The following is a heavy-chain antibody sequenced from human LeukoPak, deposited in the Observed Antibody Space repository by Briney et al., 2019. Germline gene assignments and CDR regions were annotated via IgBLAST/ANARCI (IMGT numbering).Heavy chain of an antibody. CDR3: ARENVEAMIVVVTLYYFDY. Sequence: GGSLRLSCAASGFTFSSYWMSWVRQAPGKGLEWVANIKQDGSEKYYVDSVKGRFTISRDNAKNSLYLQMNSLRAEDTAVYYCARENVEAMIVVVTLYYFDYWGQGTLVTVSS. CDR1: GFTFSSYW. D-gene: IGHD3-22*01. V-gene: IGHV3-7*01. J-gene: IGHJ4*02. CDR2: IKQDGSEK.